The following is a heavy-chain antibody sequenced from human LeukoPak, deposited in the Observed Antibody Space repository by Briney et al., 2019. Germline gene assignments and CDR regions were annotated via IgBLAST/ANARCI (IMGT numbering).Heavy chain of an antibody. Sequence: PGRSLRLSCAASGFTFSNAWMSWVRQAPGKGLEWVGRIKSKTDGGTTDYAAPVKGRFTISRDNSKNTLYLQMNSLRAEDTAVYYCARGPPLWFGEYYFDYWGQGTLVTVSS. CDR2: IKSKTDGGTT. V-gene: IGHV3-15*01. D-gene: IGHD3-10*01. CDR1: GFTFSNAW. J-gene: IGHJ4*02. CDR3: ARGPPLWFGEYYFDY.